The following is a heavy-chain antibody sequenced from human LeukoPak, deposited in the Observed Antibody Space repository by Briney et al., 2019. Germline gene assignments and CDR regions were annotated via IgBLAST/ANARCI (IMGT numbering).Heavy chain of an antibody. CDR3: ASESVFGVVIIRSDP. V-gene: IGHV4-39*07. CDR1: GGSISSSSYY. CDR2: IYYSGST. D-gene: IGHD3-3*01. Sequence: PSETLSLTCTVSGGSISSSSYYWGWIRQPPGKGLEWIGSIYYSGSTYYNPSLKSRVTISVDPSKNQFSLKLSSVTAADTAVYYCASESVFGVVIIRSDPWGQGTLVTVSS. J-gene: IGHJ5*02.